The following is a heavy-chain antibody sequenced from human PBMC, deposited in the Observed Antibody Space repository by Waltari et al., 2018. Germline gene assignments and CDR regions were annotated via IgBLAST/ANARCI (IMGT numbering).Heavy chain of an antibody. J-gene: IGHJ4*02. V-gene: IGHV3-74*01. CDR3: LRGADGYGNFDY. CDR2: MYDTS. Sequence: EVQLVESGGDLVQPGGSLLLSCADADFTLSSSWMYWVRQAPGKGLVWVSRMYDTSYYADSVKGRFTISRDNAKNTLYLQMNGLRAEDTAVYYCLRGADGYGNFDYWGQGTLVTVSS. D-gene: IGHD5-12*01. CDR1: DFTLSSSW.